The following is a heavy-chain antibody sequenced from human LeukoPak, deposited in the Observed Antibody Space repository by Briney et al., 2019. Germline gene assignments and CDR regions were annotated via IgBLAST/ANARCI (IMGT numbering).Heavy chain of an antibody. V-gene: IGHV4-39*01. CDR2: IYYSGST. D-gene: IGHD4-17*01. Sequence: SETLSLTCTVSGGSISSSSYYWGWIRQPPGKGLEWFGSIYYSGSTYYNPSLKSRVTISVDTSKNQFSLKLSSVTTADTAVYYCARPRTVTTSLDAFDIWGQGTMVTVSS. CDR1: GGSISSSSYY. CDR3: ARPRTVTTSLDAFDI. J-gene: IGHJ3*02.